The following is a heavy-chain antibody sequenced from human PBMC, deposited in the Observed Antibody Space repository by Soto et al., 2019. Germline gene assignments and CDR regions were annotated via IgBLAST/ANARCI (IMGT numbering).Heavy chain of an antibody. J-gene: IGHJ5*02. CDR2: INHGGSA. Sequence: SETLSLTCAVYGESFSGYFWSWIRQPPGKGLQWIGEINHGGSANYNPSLKSRLSTSVDTSKNQVSLYLRSVTAADTAVYYCARGFYDFWSGYGNWFDPWGQGTLVTSPQ. V-gene: IGHV4-34*01. CDR3: ARGFYDFWSGYGNWFDP. CDR1: GESFSGYF. D-gene: IGHD3-3*01.